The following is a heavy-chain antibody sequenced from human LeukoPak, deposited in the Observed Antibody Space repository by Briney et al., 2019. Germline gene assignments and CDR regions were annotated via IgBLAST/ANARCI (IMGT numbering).Heavy chain of an antibody. V-gene: IGHV1-18*01. CDR3: ARDPPTQVYGSGSYAFDI. Sequence: ASVKVSCKASGYTFTSFGISWVRQAPGQGLEWMGWISVYNGNIEYTQKLQGRVTMTTDTSTSTAYMELRSLRSDDTAMYYCARDPPTQVYGSGSYAFDIWAKGQWSPSLQ. CDR1: GYTFTSFG. D-gene: IGHD3-10*01. CDR2: ISVYNGNI. J-gene: IGHJ3*02.